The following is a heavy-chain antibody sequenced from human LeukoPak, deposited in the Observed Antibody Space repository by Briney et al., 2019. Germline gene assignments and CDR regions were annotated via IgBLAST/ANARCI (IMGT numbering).Heavy chain of an antibody. CDR2: IYSGGST. V-gene: IGHV3-53*01. J-gene: IGHJ6*02. D-gene: IGHD6-13*01. Sequence: GGSLRLSCAASGFTVSSNYMSWVRQAPGKGLKWVSVIYSGGSTYYADSVKGRFTISRDNSKNTLYLQMNSLRAEDTAVYYCAREGIAAAGMDVWGQGTTVTVSS. CDR3: AREGIAAAGMDV. CDR1: GFTVSSNY.